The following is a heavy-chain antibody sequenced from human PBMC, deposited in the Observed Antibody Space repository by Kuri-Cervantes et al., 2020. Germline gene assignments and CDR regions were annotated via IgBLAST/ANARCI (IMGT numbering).Heavy chain of an antibody. CDR3: ARGHSSAWDY. D-gene: IGHD6-19*01. V-gene: IGHV3-33*08. J-gene: IGHJ4*02. CDR2: IWYDGSNK. Sequence: GESLKISCAASGFTFSSYGMHWVRRAPGKGLEWVAVIWYDGSNKYYADSVKGRFTISRDNSKNTLDLQVNSLRAEDTAVYYCARGHSSAWDYWGQGTLGTAPQ. CDR1: GFTFSSYG.